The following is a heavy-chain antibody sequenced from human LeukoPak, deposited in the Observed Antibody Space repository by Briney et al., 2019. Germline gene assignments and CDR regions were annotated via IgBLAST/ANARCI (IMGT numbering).Heavy chain of an antibody. V-gene: IGHV1-69*10. CDR2: FDPEDGET. J-gene: IGHJ4*02. CDR1: GGTFSSYA. Sequence: SVKVSCKASGGTFSSYAISWVRQAPGQGLEWMGGFDPEDGETIYAQKFQGRVTMTADTSTSTAYMELRSLRSDDTAVYYCARGWQYGSGSYFTYWGQGTLVTVSS. D-gene: IGHD3-10*01. CDR3: ARGWQYGSGSYFTY.